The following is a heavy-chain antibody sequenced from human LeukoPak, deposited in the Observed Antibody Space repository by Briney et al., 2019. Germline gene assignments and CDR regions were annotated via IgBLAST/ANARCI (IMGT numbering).Heavy chain of an antibody. V-gene: IGHV3-72*01. D-gene: IGHD1-7*01. Sequence: GGSLRLSSAASGFTLSDHGMDWVRQAPGKGLEWVGRIRNIADRYATNYAASVTGRSSTSRDDSENSMYLQLNSLKPEDTAVYYCARAGTSHCSAVTECWGPGALLSVSS. CDR2: IRNIADRYAT. CDR1: GFTLSDHG. J-gene: IGHJ1*01. CDR3: ARAGTSHCSAVTEC.